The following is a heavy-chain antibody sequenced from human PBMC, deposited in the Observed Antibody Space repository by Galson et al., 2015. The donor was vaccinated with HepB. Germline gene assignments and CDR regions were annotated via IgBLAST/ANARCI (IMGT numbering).Heavy chain of an antibody. Sequence: QSGAEVKKPGESLKISCKGSGYSFTSYWIGRVRQMPGKGLEWMGIIYPGDSDTRYSPSFQGQVTISADKSISTAYLQWSSLKASDTAMYYCARPSFDFWSGYNTGDAFDIWGQGTMVTVSS. D-gene: IGHD3-3*01. CDR3: ARPSFDFWSGYNTGDAFDI. CDR2: IYPGDSDT. J-gene: IGHJ3*02. V-gene: IGHV5-51*03. CDR1: GYSFTSYW.